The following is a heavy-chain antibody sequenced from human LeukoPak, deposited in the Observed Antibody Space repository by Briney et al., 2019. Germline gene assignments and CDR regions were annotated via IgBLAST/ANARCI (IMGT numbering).Heavy chain of an antibody. D-gene: IGHD2-8*02. V-gene: IGHV1-18*01. CDR3: AREGPAGATY. CDR1: GYTFTSYG. J-gene: IGHJ4*02. Sequence: ASEKVSCKASGYTFTSYGSSWVRQAPGQGLEWMGWISAYNGNTNYAQKLQGRVTMTTDTSTRTAYMELRSLRSDATAVYSCAREGPAGATYWGQGTLVTVSS. CDR2: ISAYNGNT.